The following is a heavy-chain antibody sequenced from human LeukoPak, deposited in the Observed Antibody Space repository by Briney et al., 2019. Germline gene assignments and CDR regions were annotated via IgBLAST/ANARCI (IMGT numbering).Heavy chain of an antibody. CDR3: ARDWFHAIDY. Sequence: GGSLRLSCAASGFTFSDTWMHWVRQVPGKGRVWVSRIRSDGSDARYAESVKGRFTISRDNAKNTPYLQMNSLRDEDTAVYYCARDWFHAIDYWGQGTLVTVSS. D-gene: IGHD2/OR15-2a*01. V-gene: IGHV3-74*01. CDR1: GFTFSDTW. CDR2: IRSDGSDA. J-gene: IGHJ4*02.